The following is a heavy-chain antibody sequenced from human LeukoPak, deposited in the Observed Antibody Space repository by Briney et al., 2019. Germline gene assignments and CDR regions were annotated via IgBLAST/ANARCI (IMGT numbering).Heavy chain of an antibody. CDR2: ISYDGSNK. CDR3: ARGVRLRYSGPFDY. D-gene: IGHD3-9*01. J-gene: IGHJ4*02. Sequence: GGSLRLSCAASGFTFSSYWMSWVRQAPGKGLEWVAVISYDGSNKYYADSVKGRFTISRDNSKNTLYLQMNSLRAEDTAVYYCARGVRLRYSGPFDYWGQGTLVTVSS. V-gene: IGHV3-30-3*01. CDR1: GFTFSSYW.